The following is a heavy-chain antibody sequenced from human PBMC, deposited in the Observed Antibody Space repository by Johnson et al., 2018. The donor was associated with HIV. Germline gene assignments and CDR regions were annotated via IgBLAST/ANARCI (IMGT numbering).Heavy chain of an antibody. Sequence: QVQLVESGGGVVQPGRSLRLSCAASGFTFGSYGIHWVRQAPGKGLEWVAVISYDGSNKYYADSVKGRFTIFRDNSKNTLYLQMSSLRTEDTAVYYCASSAFDIWGQGTMVTVSS. J-gene: IGHJ3*02. CDR2: ISYDGSNK. CDR1: GFTFGSYG. V-gene: IGHV3-30*03. CDR3: ASSAFDI.